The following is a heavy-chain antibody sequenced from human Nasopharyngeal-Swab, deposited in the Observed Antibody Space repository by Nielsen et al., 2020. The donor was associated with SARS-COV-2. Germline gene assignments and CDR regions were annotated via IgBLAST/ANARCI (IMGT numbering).Heavy chain of an antibody. D-gene: IGHD2-2*01. V-gene: IGHV4-4*02. J-gene: IGHJ6*03. Sequence: VRQAPGKGLEWIGEIYHSGSTNYNPSLKSRVTISADKSKNQFSLKLSSVTAADTAVYYCARERLGYCSSTSCYGGERYYYYYYMDVWGKGTTVTVSS. CDR3: ARERLGYCSSTSCYGGERYYYYYYMDV. CDR2: IYHSGST.